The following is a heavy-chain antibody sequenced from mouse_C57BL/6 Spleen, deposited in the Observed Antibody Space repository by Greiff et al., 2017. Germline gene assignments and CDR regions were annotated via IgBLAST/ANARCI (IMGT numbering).Heavy chain of an antibody. V-gene: IGHV1-53*01. D-gene: IGHD1-1*01. CDR3: AREGYGSRGYFDV. CDR2: INPSNGGT. CDR1: GYTFTSYW. Sequence: QVQLQQPGTELVKPGASVKLSCKASGYTFTSYWMNWVKQRPGQGLEWIGNINPSNGGTNSNEKFKSKATLTVDKSSSTAYMQLSSLTSEDSAVYYCAREGYGSRGYFDVWGTGTTVTVSS. J-gene: IGHJ1*03.